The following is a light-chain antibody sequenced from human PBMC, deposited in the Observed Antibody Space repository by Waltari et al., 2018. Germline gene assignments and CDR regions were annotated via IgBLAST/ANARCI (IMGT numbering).Light chain of an antibody. V-gene: IGLV1-47*01. CDR2: KNY. J-gene: IGLJ1*01. CDR1: RSNIGNNL. CDR3: ASWDDRLSGYV. Sequence: QSVLTQPPAASGTPGQRVTISCSGSRSNIGNNLVYWYQQSPGTAPKLLIYKNYERPSGVPDRFSGSRSGTSASLAISGRRSEDEADYYCASWDDRLSGYVFGPGTKVIVL.